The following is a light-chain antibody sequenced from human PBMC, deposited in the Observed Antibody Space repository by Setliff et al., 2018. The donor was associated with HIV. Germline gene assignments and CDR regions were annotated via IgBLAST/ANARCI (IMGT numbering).Light chain of an antibody. CDR3: CSYAGSSTYYV. J-gene: IGLJ1*01. V-gene: IGLV2-23*02. CDR2: EVT. CDR1: STDVGSYNL. Sequence: QSALTQPASVSGSPGQSITTSCTGTSTDVGSYNLVSWYQQHPGKAPKLMIYEVTKRPSGVSHRFSGSKSGNMASLTISGLQAEDEADYYCCSYAGSSTYYVFGSGTKVTVL.